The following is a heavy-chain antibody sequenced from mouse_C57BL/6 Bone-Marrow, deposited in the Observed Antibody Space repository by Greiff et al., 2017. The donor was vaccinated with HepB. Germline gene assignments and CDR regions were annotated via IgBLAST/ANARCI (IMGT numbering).Heavy chain of an antibody. CDR3: ARDYYGSSLFAY. D-gene: IGHD1-1*01. J-gene: IGHJ3*01. CDR2: ISSGGSYT. V-gene: IGHV5-6*01. Sequence: EVQLVESGGDLVKPGGSLKLSCAASGFTFSSYGMSWVRQTPDKRLEWVATISSGGSYTYYPDSVKGRFTISRDNAKNTLYLQMSSLKSEDTAMYYCARDYYGSSLFAYWGQGTLVTVSA. CDR1: GFTFSSYG.